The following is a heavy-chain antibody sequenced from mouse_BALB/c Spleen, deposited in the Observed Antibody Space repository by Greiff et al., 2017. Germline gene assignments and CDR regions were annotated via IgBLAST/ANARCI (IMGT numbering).Heavy chain of an antibody. CDR3: ARSLYYYGSSNYFDY. CDR1: GFTFSSFG. CDR2: ISSGSSTI. D-gene: IGHD1-1*01. V-gene: IGHV5-17*02. Sequence: EVQLVESGGGLVQPGGSRKLSCAASGFTFSSFGMHWVRQAPEKGLEWVAYISSGSSTIYYADTVKGRFTISRDNPKNTLFLQMTSLRSEDTAMYYCARSLYYYGSSNYFDYWGQGTTLTVSS. J-gene: IGHJ2*01.